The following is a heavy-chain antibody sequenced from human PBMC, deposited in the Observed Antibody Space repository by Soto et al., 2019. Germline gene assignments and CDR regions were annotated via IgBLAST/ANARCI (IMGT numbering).Heavy chain of an antibody. Sequence: QVQLQESGPGLVKPSQTLSLTCSVFGDSISSGGYYWSWLRQHPGKGLEWIGNIFYSGSTYYNPSLESRVTISVDTSKNQFSRKRTSVTAADTAVYYCARDPNSIFYLWGQGILVTVSS. V-gene: IGHV4-31*03. CDR2: IFYSGST. J-gene: IGHJ4*02. D-gene: IGHD3-3*01. CDR3: ARDPNSIFYL. CDR1: GDSISSGGYY.